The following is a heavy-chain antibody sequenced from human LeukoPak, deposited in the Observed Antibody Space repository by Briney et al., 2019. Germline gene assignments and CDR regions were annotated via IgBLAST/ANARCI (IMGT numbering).Heavy chain of an antibody. CDR2: ISSSGSTI. J-gene: IGHJ4*02. V-gene: IGHV3-11*01. CDR3: ATGGDYYYSH. CDR1: GFTFSDYY. Sequence: GGSLRLSCAASGFTFSDYYMSWIRQAPGKGLEWVSYISSSGSTIYYADSVKGRFTISKDISENTLYLQMSSLRAEDTAVYYCATGGDYYYSHWGQGTLVTVSS. D-gene: IGHD2-21*01.